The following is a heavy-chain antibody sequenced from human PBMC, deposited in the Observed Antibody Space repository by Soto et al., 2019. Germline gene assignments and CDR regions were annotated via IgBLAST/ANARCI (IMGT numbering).Heavy chain of an antibody. Sequence: PSETLSLTCTVSGGSISSSSYYWGWIRQPPGKGLEWIGSIYYSGSTYYNPSLKSRVTISVDTSKNQFSLKLSSVTAADTAVYYCARHSIYDSSGYYFWILSEFDYWGQGTLVTVS. CDR3: ARHSIYDSSGYYFWILSEFDY. D-gene: IGHD3-22*01. CDR2: IYYSGST. V-gene: IGHV4-39*01. CDR1: GGSISSSSYY. J-gene: IGHJ4*02.